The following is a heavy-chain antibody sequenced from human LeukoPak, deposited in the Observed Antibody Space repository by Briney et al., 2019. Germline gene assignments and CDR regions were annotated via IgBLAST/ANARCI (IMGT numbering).Heavy chain of an antibody. J-gene: IGHJ6*02. CDR1: GFTFSGNW. CDR2: INRDGSST. Sequence: GGSLRLSCAASGFTFSGNWMHWVRQAPGKGLVWVSRINRDGSSTNYADSVKGRFTISRDNAKSTLYLQMNSLRAEDTAVYYCARDRSYGMDVWGQGTTVIVSS. V-gene: IGHV3-74*01. CDR3: ARDRSYGMDV.